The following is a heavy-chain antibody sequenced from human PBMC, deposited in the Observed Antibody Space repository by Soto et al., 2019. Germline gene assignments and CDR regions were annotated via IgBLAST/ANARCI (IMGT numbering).Heavy chain of an antibody. V-gene: IGHV3-23*01. CDR3: AKDLYSSSSGYYFDY. Sequence: GGSLRLSCAASGFTFSSYAMSWVRQAPGKGLEWVSAISGSGGSTYYADSVKGRFTISRDNSKNTLYLQMNSLRAEDTAVYYCAKDLYSSSSGYYFDYWGQGTRVTVSS. CDR1: GFTFSSYA. D-gene: IGHD6-6*01. CDR2: ISGSGGST. J-gene: IGHJ4*02.